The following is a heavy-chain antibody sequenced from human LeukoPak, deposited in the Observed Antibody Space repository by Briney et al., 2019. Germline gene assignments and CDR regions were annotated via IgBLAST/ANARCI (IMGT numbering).Heavy chain of an antibody. CDR1: GFTFSSYA. CDR3: AKDQDIAAADYYFDY. D-gene: IGHD6-13*01. Sequence: PGRSLRLSCAASGFTFSSYAMHWVRQAPGKGLEWVAVISYDGSNKYYADSVKGQFTISRDNSKNTLYLQMNSLRAEDTAVYYCAKDQDIAAADYYFDYWGQGTLVTVSS. CDR2: ISYDGSNK. V-gene: IGHV3-30-3*01. J-gene: IGHJ4*02.